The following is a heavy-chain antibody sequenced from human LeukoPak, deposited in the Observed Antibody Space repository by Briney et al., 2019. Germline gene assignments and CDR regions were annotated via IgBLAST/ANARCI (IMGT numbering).Heavy chain of an antibody. CDR1: GGSFSGYY. CDR3: ARLMDMITFGGVD. D-gene: IGHD3-16*01. J-gene: IGHJ4*02. CDR2: INHSGST. Sequence: PSETLSLTCAVYGGSFSGYYWSWIRQPPGKGLEWIGEINHSGSTNYNPSLKSRVTISVDTSKNQFSLKLSSVTAADTAVYYCARLMDMITFGGVDWGQGTLVTVSS. V-gene: IGHV4-34*01.